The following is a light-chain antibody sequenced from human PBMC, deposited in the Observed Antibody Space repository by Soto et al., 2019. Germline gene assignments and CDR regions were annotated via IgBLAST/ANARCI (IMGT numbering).Light chain of an antibody. CDR2: DVS. CDR1: SSDVGGYNY. V-gene: IGLV2-14*03. J-gene: IGLJ2*01. Sequence: QSALTQPASVSGSPGKSITISCTGTSSDVGGYNYVSWYQQHPGKAPKLMIYDVSSRPSGVSNRFSGSKSGNTASLTISGLQAEDEADYYCTSYTSSSTRGVFGGGTKLTV. CDR3: TSYTSSSTRGV.